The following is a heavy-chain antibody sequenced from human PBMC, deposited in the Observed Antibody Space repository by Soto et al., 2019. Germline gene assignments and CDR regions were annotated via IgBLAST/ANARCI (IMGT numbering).Heavy chain of an antibody. J-gene: IGHJ5*02. V-gene: IGHV4-31*03. CDR1: GGSISSGGYY. CDR2: IYYSGST. D-gene: IGHD3-9*01. CDR3: ARRYPGVFRRDNWFDP. Sequence: SETLSLTCTVSGGSISSGGYYWSWIRQHPGKGLEWIGYIYYSGSTYYNPSLKSRVTISVDTSKNQFSLKLSSVTAADTAVYYCARRYPGVFRRDNWFDPWGQGTLVTVSS.